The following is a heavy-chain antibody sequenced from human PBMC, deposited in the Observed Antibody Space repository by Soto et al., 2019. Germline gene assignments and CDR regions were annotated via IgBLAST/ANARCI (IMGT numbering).Heavy chain of an antibody. D-gene: IGHD3-3*02. Sequence: QVQLQESGPGLVKPSGTLSLTCAVSGDSIKSSHWWNWVRQPPGKGLEWIGQISHSGSTNYNPSLTSRVTISVDKSKNHFSLKLTSVTAADTAVYYCAARHFWSGPWTDTSLDYWGQGTLVTVSS. J-gene: IGHJ4*02. V-gene: IGHV4-4*02. CDR1: GDSIKSSHW. CDR3: AARHFWSGPWTDTSLDY. CDR2: ISHSGST.